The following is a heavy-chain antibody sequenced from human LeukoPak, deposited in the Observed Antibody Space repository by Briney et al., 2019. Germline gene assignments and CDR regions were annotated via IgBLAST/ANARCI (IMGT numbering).Heavy chain of an antibody. V-gene: IGHV3-23*01. D-gene: IGHD2-8*01. CDR1: GFTFSSYD. J-gene: IGHJ5*02. CDR2: ISGSGGRT. Sequence: QPGGSLRLSCAASGFTFSSYDMSWVRQAPGKGVEWVSAISGSGGRTYYADYVKGRFTISRDNSKNTLYLQMNSLRAEDTAVYYCAKDGIGYCTNGVCRYNWFDPWGQGTLVTVSS. CDR3: AKDGIGYCTNGVCRYNWFDP.